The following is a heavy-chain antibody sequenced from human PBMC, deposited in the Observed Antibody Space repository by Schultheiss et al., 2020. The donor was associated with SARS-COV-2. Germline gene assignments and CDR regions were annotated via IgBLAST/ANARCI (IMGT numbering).Heavy chain of an antibody. CDR1: GGSISSSSYY. V-gene: IGHV4-31*03. CDR2: IYYSGST. CDR3: ARVGFIGMT. Sequence: SCTVSGGSISSSSYYWGWIRQPPGKGLEWIGYIYYSGSTNYNPSLKSRVTISVDTSKNQFSLKLSSVTAADTAVYYCARVGFIGMTWGQGTLVIVSS. D-gene: IGHD1-26*01. J-gene: IGHJ4*02.